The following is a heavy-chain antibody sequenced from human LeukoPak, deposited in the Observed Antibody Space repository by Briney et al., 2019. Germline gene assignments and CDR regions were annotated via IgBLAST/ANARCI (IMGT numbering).Heavy chain of an antibody. CDR2: INPSGSET. V-gene: IGHV3-7*01. J-gene: IGHJ6*02. Sequence: PGGSLRLSCAASGFTLSNHWLTWVRQAPGKRPQWVAHINPSGSETAFLDSVRGRFTIPRDSSKNSLYLQVNTLRVEDTAVYHCARGHYGLDVWGQGTTVTVSS. CDR3: ARGHYGLDV. CDR1: GFTLSNHW.